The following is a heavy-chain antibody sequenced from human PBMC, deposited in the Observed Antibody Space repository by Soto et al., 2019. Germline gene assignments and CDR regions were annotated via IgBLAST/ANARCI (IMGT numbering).Heavy chain of an antibody. D-gene: IGHD5-18*01. J-gene: IGHJ4*02. Sequence: QVQLVESGGGVVQPGRSLRLSCAASGFTFSSYGMHWVRQAPGKGLEWVAVIWYDGSNKYYADSVKGRFTISRDNSKNTLYLQMNSLRAEDTAVYYCARGGYSYGHNLDYWGQGTLVTVSS. CDR3: ARGGYSYGHNLDY. CDR1: GFTFSSYG. CDR2: IWYDGSNK. V-gene: IGHV3-33*01.